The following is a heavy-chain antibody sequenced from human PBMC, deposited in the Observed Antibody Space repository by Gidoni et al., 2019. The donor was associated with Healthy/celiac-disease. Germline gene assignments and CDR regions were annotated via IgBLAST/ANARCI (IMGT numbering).Heavy chain of an antibody. D-gene: IGHD5-18*01. Sequence: QLQLQESGPGLVKPSETLSLTCTVSGSSISSSSYYRGWIRPPPGKGLEWIGSIYYSGSTYYNPSLKSRVTISVDTSKNQFSLKLSSVTAADTAVYYCASLVDTAMDDYYYYGMDVWGQGTTGTVSS. V-gene: IGHV4-39*01. CDR1: GSSISSSSYY. CDR2: IYYSGST. J-gene: IGHJ6*02. CDR3: ASLVDTAMDDYYYYGMDV.